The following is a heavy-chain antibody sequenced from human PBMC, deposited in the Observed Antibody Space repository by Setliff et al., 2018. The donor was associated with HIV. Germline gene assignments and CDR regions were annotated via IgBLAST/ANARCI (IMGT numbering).Heavy chain of an antibody. Sequence: GGSLRLSCAVSGFTFSNSAMSWVRQAPGKGLEWVSSVATNGGSTYYAASVQGRFTISSDNSKSVVYLQMNSLRAEDTAVYYCVQGGLDVWGQGTTVTVSS. CDR2: VATNGGST. CDR3: VQGGLDV. CDR1: GFTFSNSA. V-gene: IGHV3-23*01. J-gene: IGHJ6*02.